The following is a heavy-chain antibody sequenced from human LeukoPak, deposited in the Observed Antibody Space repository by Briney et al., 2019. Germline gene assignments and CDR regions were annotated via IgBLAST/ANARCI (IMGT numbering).Heavy chain of an antibody. CDR3: ARGEDYGDYHY. CDR1: GGSISSGDYY. V-gene: IGHV4-30-4*01. J-gene: IGHJ4*02. CDR2: IYYSGST. D-gene: IGHD4-17*01. Sequence: SETLSLTCTVSGGSISSGDYYWSWIRQPPGKGLEWIGYIYYSGSTYYNPSLKSRVTMSVDTSKNQFSLKLSSVTAADTAVYYCARGEDYGDYHYWGQGTLVTVSS.